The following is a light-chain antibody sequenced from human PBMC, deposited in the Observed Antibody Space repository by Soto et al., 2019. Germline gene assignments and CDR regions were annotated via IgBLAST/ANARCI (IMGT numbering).Light chain of an antibody. CDR1: SSDVGTYTL. V-gene: IGLV2-23*02. J-gene: IGLJ1*01. Sequence: QSALIQPASVSGSPGQSITISCTGTSSDVGTYTLVSWYQQHPGKAPKLVIYEVNKRPAGVSKRFSGSKSGDTASLTISGLQAEDEADYYCSSYAGPITFYVFGTGTKLTVL. CDR2: EVN. CDR3: SSYAGPITFYV.